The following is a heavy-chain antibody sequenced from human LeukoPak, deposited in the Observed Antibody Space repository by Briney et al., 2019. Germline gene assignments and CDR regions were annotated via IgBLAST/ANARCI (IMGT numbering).Heavy chain of an antibody. Sequence: PSETLSLTCAVYGGSFSGYYWSWIRQHPGKGLEWIGYIYYSGSTYYNPSLKSRVTISVDTSKNQFSLKLSSVTAADTAVYYCARESGYGGNSLFDYWGQGTLVTVSS. D-gene: IGHD4-23*01. CDR1: GGSFSGYY. CDR2: IYYSGST. V-gene: IGHV4-31*11. CDR3: ARESGYGGNSLFDY. J-gene: IGHJ4*02.